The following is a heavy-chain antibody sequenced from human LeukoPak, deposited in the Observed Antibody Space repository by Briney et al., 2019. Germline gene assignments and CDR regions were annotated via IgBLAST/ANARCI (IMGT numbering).Heavy chain of an antibody. CDR3: AREADVLLWFGERWFDP. D-gene: IGHD3-10*01. CDR1: GDSVSSNSAA. V-gene: IGHV6-1*01. Sequence: SQTLSLTCAISGDSVSSNSAAWNWIRQSPSRGLEWLGRTYYRSKWYNDYAVSVKSRITINPDTSKNQFSLQLNSVTPEDTAVYYCAREADVLLWFGERWFDPWGQGTLVTVSS. CDR2: TYYRSKWYN. J-gene: IGHJ5*02.